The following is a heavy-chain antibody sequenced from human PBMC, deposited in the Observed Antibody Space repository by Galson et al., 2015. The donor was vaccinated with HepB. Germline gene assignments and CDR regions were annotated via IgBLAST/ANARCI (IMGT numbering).Heavy chain of an antibody. V-gene: IGHV4-59*01. Sequence: SETLSLTCTVSGGSISSYYWSWIRQPPGKGLEWIGSFYYSGNSNYNPSLKSRLIISVDTSKNQFSLRLSSVIAADTGVYYCARVDCGQQPGCSYYYMDVWGKGTTVTVSS. CDR2: FYYSGNS. CDR1: GGSISSYY. J-gene: IGHJ6*03. D-gene: IGHD6-13*01. CDR3: ARVDCGQQPGCSYYYMDV.